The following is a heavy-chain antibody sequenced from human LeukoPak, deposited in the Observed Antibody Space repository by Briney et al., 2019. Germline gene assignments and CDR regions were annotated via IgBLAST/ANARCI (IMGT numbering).Heavy chain of an antibody. CDR2: INHSGGT. D-gene: IGHD3-10*01. Sequence: MPSETLSLTCAVYGGSFSGYYWSWIRQPPGKGLEWIGEINHSGGTNYNPSLKSRVTISVDTSKNQFSLKLSSVTAADTAVYYCARGTSYGSGVPRANYMDVWGKGTTVTVSS. J-gene: IGHJ6*03. V-gene: IGHV4-34*01. CDR1: GGSFSGYY. CDR3: ARGTSYGSGVPRANYMDV.